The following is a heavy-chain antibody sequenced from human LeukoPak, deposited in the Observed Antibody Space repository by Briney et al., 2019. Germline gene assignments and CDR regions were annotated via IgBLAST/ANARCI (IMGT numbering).Heavy chain of an antibody. CDR3: ARDRGTDGRVYWYFDL. J-gene: IGHJ2*01. Sequence: GGSLRLPCAASEFTFSSSEMNWVRQAPGKGLNGVSFISSIGTTLYYADSVKGRFTISRDDAKNSLSLQMNSLRAEDTAVYYCARDRGTDGRVYWYFDLWGRGTLVTVSS. CDR2: ISSIGTTL. D-gene: IGHD2-8*01. V-gene: IGHV3-48*03. CDR1: EFTFSSSE.